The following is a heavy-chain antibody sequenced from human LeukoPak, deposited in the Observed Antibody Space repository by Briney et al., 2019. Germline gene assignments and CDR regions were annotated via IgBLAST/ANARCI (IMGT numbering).Heavy chain of an antibody. V-gene: IGHV3-7*01. CDR1: EFTFSIYW. J-gene: IGHJ4*02. CDR3: VRLIGTTRALDY. CDR2: IKQDESEI. Sequence: GGSLRLSCAASEFTFSIYWMSWVRQAPGKGLEWVANIKQDESEIYYVGSVKGRFTISRDNGKNSLYLQMNSLTAEDTAVYYCVRLIGTTRALDYWGQGTLVTVSS. D-gene: IGHD1-7*01.